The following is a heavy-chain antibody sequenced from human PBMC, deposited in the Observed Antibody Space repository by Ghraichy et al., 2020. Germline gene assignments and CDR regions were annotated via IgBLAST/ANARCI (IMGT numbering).Heavy chain of an antibody. D-gene: IGHD1-26*01. CDR1: GDSFSRYA. Sequence: SVKVSCKASGDSFSRYAFSWVRQAPRQGLQWMGGIIPTFGSAKYAERFQGRVTITADESTNTAYLELRSLGSDDAAVYFCARSSGSYYPNNFYFYYMDVWGAGTTVIVSS. V-gene: IGHV1-69*13. J-gene: IGHJ6*03. CDR3: ARSSGSYYPNNFYFYYMDV. CDR2: IIPTFGSA.